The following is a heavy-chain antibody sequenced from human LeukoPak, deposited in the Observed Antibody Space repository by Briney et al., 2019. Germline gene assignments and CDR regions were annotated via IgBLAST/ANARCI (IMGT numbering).Heavy chain of an antibody. CDR2: IYTSGST. CDR3: ARDSGYCSSTSCYEGLNYYYYYMDV. V-gene: IGHV4-61*02. J-gene: IGHJ6*03. Sequence: SQTLSLTCTVSGGSISSGSYYWSWIRQPAGKGLEWIGRIYTSGSTNYNPSLKSRVTISVDTSKNQFSLKLSSVTAADTAVYYCARDSGYCSSTSCYEGLNYYYYYMDVWGKGTTVTVSS. D-gene: IGHD2-2*01. CDR1: GGSISSGSYY.